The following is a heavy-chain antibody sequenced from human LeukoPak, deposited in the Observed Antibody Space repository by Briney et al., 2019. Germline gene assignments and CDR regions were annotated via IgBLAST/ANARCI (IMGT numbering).Heavy chain of an antibody. Sequence: PGGSLRLSCAASGFPFSTYAMNWVRQAPGKGLEWVSSISGSGDNTYYADSVKGRFTISRDNSKNTLYLQMNSLRAEDTAVYYCARGITMVRGVTQGLDYWGQGTLVTVSS. J-gene: IGHJ4*02. D-gene: IGHD3-10*01. CDR2: ISGSGDNT. CDR3: ARGITMVRGVTQGLDY. V-gene: IGHV3-23*01. CDR1: GFPFSTYA.